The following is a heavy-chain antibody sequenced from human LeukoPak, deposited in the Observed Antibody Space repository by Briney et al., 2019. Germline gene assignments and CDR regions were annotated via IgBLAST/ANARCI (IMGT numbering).Heavy chain of an antibody. D-gene: IGHD5-18*01. CDR2: INHSGST. CDR3: ASKGGYSYGQQFDY. V-gene: IGHV4-34*01. Sequence: SETLSLTCAVYGGSFSGYYCSWIRQLPGMGLEWIGEINHSGSTNYNPSLKSRVTISVDTSKNQFSLKLSSVTAADTAVYYCASKGGYSYGQQFDYWGQGTLVTVSS. J-gene: IGHJ4*02. CDR1: GGSFSGYY.